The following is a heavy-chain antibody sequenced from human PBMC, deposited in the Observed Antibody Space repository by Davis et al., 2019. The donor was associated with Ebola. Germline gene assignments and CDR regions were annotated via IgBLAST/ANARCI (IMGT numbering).Heavy chain of an antibody. J-gene: IGHJ4*02. CDR1: GFRFSSYA. V-gene: IGHV3-23*01. Sequence: GGSLRLSCAASGFRFSSYALSWVRQAPGKGLEWVSRMSGSGDSTYYADSVKGRFTISRDNSKNTLYLQMNSLRAEDTAVYYCAKERSSGWYPNYFDYWGQGTLVTVSS. CDR2: MSGSGDST. D-gene: IGHD6-19*01. CDR3: AKERSSGWYPNYFDY.